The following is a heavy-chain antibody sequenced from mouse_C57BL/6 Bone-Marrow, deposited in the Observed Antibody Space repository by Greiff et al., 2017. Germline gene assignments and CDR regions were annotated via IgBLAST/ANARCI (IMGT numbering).Heavy chain of an antibody. CDR1: GFTFSDYG. V-gene: IGHV5-17*01. D-gene: IGHD2-12*01. J-gene: IGHJ4*01. Sequence: DVMLVESGGGLVKPGGSLKLSCAASGFTFSDYGMHWVRQAPEKGLEWVAYISSGSSTIYYADTVKGRFTISRDNAKNTLFLQMTSLRSEDTAMYYCARYDWYYAMDYWGQGTSVTVSS. CDR3: ARYDWYYAMDY. CDR2: ISSGSSTI.